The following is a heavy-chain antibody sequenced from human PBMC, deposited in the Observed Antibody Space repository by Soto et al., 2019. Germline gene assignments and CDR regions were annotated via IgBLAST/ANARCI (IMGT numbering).Heavy chain of an antibody. Sequence: EVQLVESGGGLVQPGGSLRVSCAASGFTFTSYWMSWVRQAPGKGLEWVANIKEDGSAKYYLDSVKGRFTIARDNAKNSLYLQMSSLRAADTAVYYCAREDFYRFDYWGQGNLVTVS. CDR3: AREDFYRFDY. J-gene: IGHJ4*02. V-gene: IGHV3-7*01. CDR1: GFTFTSYW. CDR2: IKEDGSAK.